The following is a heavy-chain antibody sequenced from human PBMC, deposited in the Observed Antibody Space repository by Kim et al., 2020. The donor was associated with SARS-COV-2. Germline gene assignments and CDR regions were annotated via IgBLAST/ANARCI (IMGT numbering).Heavy chain of an antibody. J-gene: IGHJ4*02. V-gene: IGHV3-74*01. Sequence: ATCVKGRFDITRDRDKNTMYLQMNSLRAEDTSVYYCVRGSCSFGDFDLWGQGTLVTVSS. D-gene: IGHD3-10*01. CDR3: VRGSCSFGDFDL.